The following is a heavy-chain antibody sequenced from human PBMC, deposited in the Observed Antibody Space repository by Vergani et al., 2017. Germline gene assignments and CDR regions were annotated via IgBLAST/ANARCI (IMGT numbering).Heavy chain of an antibody. J-gene: IGHJ4*02. CDR2: ISSSSSYI. D-gene: IGHD3-22*01. V-gene: IGHV3-21*01. Sequence: EVQLVESGGGLVKPGGSLRLSCAASGFTFSSYSMNWVRQAPGKGLEWVSSISSSSSYIYYADSVKGRSTISRDNAKNSLYLQMNSLRAEDTAVYYCARDLFYYDSSGYYSGFFDYWGQGTLVTVSS. CDR1: GFTFSSYS. CDR3: ARDLFYYDSSGYYSGFFDY.